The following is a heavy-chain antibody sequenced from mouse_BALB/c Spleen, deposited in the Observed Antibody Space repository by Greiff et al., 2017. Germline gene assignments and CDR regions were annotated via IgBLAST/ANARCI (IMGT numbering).Heavy chain of an antibody. D-gene: IGHD2-3*01. CDR2: ILPGSGST. J-gene: IGHJ4*01. V-gene: IGHV1-9*01. CDR3: AKTLDGYYYAMDY. Sequence: QVQLQQSGAELMKPGASVKISCKATGYTFSSYWIEWVKQRPGHGLEWIGEILPGSGSTNYNEKFKGKATFTADTSSNTAYMQLSSLTSEDSAVYYCAKTLDGYYYAMDYWGQGTSVTVSS. CDR1: GYTFSSYW.